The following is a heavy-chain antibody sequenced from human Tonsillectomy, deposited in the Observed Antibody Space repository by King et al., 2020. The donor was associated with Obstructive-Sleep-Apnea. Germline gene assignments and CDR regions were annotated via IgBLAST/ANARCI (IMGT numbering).Heavy chain of an antibody. D-gene: IGHD1-1*01. Sequence: VQLVESGAEVKKPGASVKVSCKASGYTFTNYGIIWVRQAPGQGLEWSGWTNTYGGRTIYAQIFEGRVSMSRDTSTRTAYMELRSLTSDDTAVYFCARGGTGWYDDWGQGTLVTVSS. CDR3: ARGGTGWYDD. CDR1: GYTFTNYG. CDR2: TNTYGGRT. V-gene: IGHV1-18*01. J-gene: IGHJ5*02.